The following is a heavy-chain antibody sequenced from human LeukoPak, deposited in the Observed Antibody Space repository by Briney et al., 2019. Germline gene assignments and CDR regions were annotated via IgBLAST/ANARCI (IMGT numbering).Heavy chain of an antibody. V-gene: IGHV4-39*07. CDR2: IYYSGST. CDR1: GGSISSSSYY. J-gene: IGHJ5*02. Sequence: SETLSLTCTVSGGSISSSSYYWGWIRQPPGKGLEWIGSIYYSGSTYYNPSLKSRVTISVDTSKNQFSLKLSSVTAADTAVYYCARDGHYYGSGSYLAPDWFDPWGQGTLVTVSS. D-gene: IGHD3-10*01. CDR3: ARDGHYYGSGSYLAPDWFDP.